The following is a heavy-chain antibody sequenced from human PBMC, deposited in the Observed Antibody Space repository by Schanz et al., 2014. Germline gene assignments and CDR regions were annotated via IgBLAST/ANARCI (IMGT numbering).Heavy chain of an antibody. CDR1: GFTASSHS. V-gene: IGHV3-74*02. CDR3: ARPALWFGDNCFDP. D-gene: IGHD3-10*01. CDR2: IKSDGSST. J-gene: IGHJ5*01. Sequence: VQLVESGGGLVKPGGSLRLSCGVSGFTASSHSMNWVRQVPGKGLVWVSRIKSDGSSTSYADSVKGRFTISRDNAKNTLYLQMNNLRAEDTAVYYCARPALWFGDNCFDPWGQGTLVTVSS.